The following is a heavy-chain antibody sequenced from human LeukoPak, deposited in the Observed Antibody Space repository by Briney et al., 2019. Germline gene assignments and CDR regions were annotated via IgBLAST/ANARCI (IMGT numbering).Heavy chain of an antibody. V-gene: IGHV4-4*02. CDR3: ASPAGYSSSWYFY. Sequence: PSETLSLTCAVSGGSISSSNWWSWVRQPPGKGLEWIGEIYHSGSTNYNPSLKSRVTISVDKSKNQFSLKLSSVTAADTAVYYCASPAGYSSSWYFYWGQGTLVTVSS. D-gene: IGHD6-13*01. J-gene: IGHJ4*02. CDR2: IYHSGST. CDR1: GGSISSSNW.